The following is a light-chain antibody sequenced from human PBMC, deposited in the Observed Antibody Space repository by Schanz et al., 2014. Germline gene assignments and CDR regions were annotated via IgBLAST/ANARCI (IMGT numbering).Light chain of an antibody. CDR1: SSNIGSNY. CDR2: SSN. Sequence: QLVLTQPPSASVTPGQRVTISCSGSSSNIGSNYVYWFQQVPGTAPKLLIYSSNKRPSGVPDRFSGSKSGTSASLAISGLRSEDEANYYCAAWDDSLSGVVFGGGTKLTVL. V-gene: IGLV1-47*02. J-gene: IGLJ2*01. CDR3: AAWDDSLSGVV.